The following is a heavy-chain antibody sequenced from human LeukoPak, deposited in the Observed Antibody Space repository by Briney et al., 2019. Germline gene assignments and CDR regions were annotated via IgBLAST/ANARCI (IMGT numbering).Heavy chain of an antibody. J-gene: IGHJ4*02. CDR3: ATSRTFDY. Sequence: GGSLRLSCAVSGLTFSDYYMSWTRQAPGKGLEWVANIKQDGSEKYYVDSVKGRFTISRDNAENSLYLQMNSLRAEDTAVYYCATSRTFDYWGQGALVTVSS. V-gene: IGHV3-7*01. CDR1: GLTFSDYY. D-gene: IGHD1-7*01. CDR2: IKQDGSEK.